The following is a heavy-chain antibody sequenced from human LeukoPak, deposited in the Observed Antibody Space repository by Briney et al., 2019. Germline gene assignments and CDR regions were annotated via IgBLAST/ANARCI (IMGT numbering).Heavy chain of an antibody. CDR2: INHSGSA. Sequence: SETLSLTCAVFGGSFSGYQWGWIRQPPGMGLEWIGEINHSGSANYNPSLKSRVTISVDASKKQFSLKLSSVTAADTAVYYCASRATVVMSCAFDIWGQGTMVTVSS. CDR3: ASRATVVMSCAFDI. D-gene: IGHD4-23*01. CDR1: GGSFSGYQ. V-gene: IGHV4-34*01. J-gene: IGHJ3*02.